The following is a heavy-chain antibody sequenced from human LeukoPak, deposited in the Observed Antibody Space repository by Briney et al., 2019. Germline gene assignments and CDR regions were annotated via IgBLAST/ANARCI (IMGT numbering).Heavy chain of an antibody. CDR3: ARGAPYYYDSMNYSDY. V-gene: IGHV3-30-3*01. CDR2: ISYDGSNK. J-gene: IGHJ4*02. D-gene: IGHD3-22*01. CDR1: GFTFSNYA. Sequence: GGSLRLSCAASGFTFSNYAMHWVRQAPGKGLEWVAVISYDGSNKYYADSVKGRFTISRDNSKNTLYLQMNSLRAEDTAVYYCARGAPYYYDSMNYSDYWGQGTLVTVSS.